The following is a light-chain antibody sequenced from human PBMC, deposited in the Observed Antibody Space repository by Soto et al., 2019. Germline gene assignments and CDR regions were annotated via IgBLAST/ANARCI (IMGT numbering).Light chain of an antibody. J-gene: IGKJ5*01. CDR3: QQYSHLIT. V-gene: IGKV1-17*03. Sequence: IQMTLSPSALSAAVGYRVTIACRASQDISNRLGWFQQRPGKAPKRLIYSASGLETGVPSRSSGTGSGTEFTLTISSLKPEDIATYYCQQYSHLITFGQGTRLEIK. CDR2: SAS. CDR1: QDISNR.